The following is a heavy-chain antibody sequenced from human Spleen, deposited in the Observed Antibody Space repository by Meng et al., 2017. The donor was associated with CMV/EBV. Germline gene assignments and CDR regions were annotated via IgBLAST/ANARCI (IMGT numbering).Heavy chain of an antibody. CDR1: GFTFSSSW. CDR3: ARDRFMFGGDCYPS. Sequence: GESLKISCAASGFTFSSSWMHWVCQAPEKGLEWVANIKQDGSEKYYVDSVKGRFTISRDNARKSLYLQMNSLRAEDTAVYYCARDRFMFGGDCYPSWGQGTMVTVS. D-gene: IGHD2-21*01. CDR2: IKQDGSEK. V-gene: IGHV3-7*01. J-gene: IGHJ3*01.